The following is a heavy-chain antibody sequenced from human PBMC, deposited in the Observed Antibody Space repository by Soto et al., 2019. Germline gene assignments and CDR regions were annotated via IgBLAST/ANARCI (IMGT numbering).Heavy chain of an antibody. D-gene: IGHD2-21*02. CDR1: GFTFSYYW. V-gene: IGHV3-74*01. J-gene: IGHJ3*01. Sequence: EVQLVESEGGLVQPGGSLRLSCAASGFTFSYYWMHWVRQAPGQGLVWVSRIHSDGSSTTYADSVKGRFTISRDNAKNTLYLQLNSLRAEDTAVYYCARGDRGAFDLWRQGTMVTVSS. CDR3: ARGDRGAFDL. CDR2: IHSDGSST.